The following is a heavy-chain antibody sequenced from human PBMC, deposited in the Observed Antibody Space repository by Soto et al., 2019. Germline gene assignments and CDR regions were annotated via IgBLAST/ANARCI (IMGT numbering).Heavy chain of an antibody. J-gene: IGHJ6*02. CDR2: IYHSGST. V-gene: IGHV4-4*02. CDR3: AXVSGSYYYGMDV. CDR1: GGSISSSNW. Sequence: QVQLQESGPGLVKPSGTLSLTCAVSGGSISSSNWWSWVRQPPGKGLEWIGEIYHSGSTNYNPSLKSXVXIXXXXSKTXFXLXXXXVTXXXTAVYYXAXVSGSYYYGMDVWGQGTTVTVSS. D-gene: IGHD1-26*01.